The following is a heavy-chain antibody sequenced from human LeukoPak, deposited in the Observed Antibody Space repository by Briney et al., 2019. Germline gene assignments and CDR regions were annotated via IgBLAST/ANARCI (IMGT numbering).Heavy chain of an antibody. CDR2: IYYSGNT. CDR1: GGTISSSSCY. CDR3: ARQSKGIIVITDFQH. J-gene: IGHJ1*01. V-gene: IGHV4-39*01. Sequence: SETLTLTCTVSGGTISSSSCYWGWSRHPPGKGLQWLGSIYYSGNTYYSPSLKSRVTISVDTSKNQFSLKLSSVTAADTAVYYCARQSKGIIVITDFQHWGQGTLVTVSS. D-gene: IGHD3-22*01.